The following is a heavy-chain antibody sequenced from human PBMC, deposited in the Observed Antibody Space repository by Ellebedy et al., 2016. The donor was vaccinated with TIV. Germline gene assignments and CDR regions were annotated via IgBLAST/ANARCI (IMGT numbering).Heavy chain of an antibody. Sequence: GESLKISCAASGFTVSSNYMSWVRQAPGKGLEWVSVIYSGGNTYYADSVKGRFTISRENGKNSLYLQMNSLKAEDTAMYYCARATAGLDVWGQGTTVSVSS. CDR2: IYSGGNT. CDR3: ARATAGLDV. V-gene: IGHV3-53*01. CDR1: GFTVSSNY. J-gene: IGHJ6*02.